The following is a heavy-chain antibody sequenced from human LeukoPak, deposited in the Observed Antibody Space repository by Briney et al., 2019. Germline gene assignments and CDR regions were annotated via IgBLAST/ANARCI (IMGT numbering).Heavy chain of an antibody. Sequence: SETLSLTCTVSGGSISSYYWSWIRQPAGKGLEWIGRIYSAGSTNYNPSLKSRVTMSVDTSKNQFSLRLRSVTAADTAVYYCARQIASAGSAGFDFWGQGALVTVSS. V-gene: IGHV4-4*07. D-gene: IGHD6-13*01. CDR2: IYSAGST. J-gene: IGHJ4*02. CDR3: ARQIASAGSAGFDF. CDR1: GGSISSYY.